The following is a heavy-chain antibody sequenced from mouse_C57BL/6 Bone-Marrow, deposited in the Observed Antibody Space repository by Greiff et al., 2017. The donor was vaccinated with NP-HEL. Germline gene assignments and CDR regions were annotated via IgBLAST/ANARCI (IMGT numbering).Heavy chain of an antibody. D-gene: IGHD4-1*01. J-gene: IGHJ3*01. CDR3: ARRGWDGAWFAY. CDR1: GYAFSSSW. V-gene: IGHV1-82*01. Sequence: LQESRPELVKPGASVKISCKASGYAFSSSWMNWVKQRPGKGLEWIGRIYPGDGDTNYNGKFKGKATLTADKSSSTAYMQLSSLTSEDSAVYFCARRGWDGAWFAYWGQGTLVTVSA. CDR2: IYPGDGDT.